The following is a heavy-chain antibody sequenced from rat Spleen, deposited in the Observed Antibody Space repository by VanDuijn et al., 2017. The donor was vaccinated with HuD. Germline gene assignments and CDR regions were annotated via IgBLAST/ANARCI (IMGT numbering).Heavy chain of an antibody. CDR3: ARDRPDGSYYPYVMDA. CDR1: GSSLTSYH. J-gene: IGHJ4*01. V-gene: IGHV2-32*01. Sequence: QVQLKETGPGLVQPSQTLSHTCTVSGSSLTSYHVHWVRQPPGKGLEWMGMMWYDGDTSYNSALKSRLSISRDTSKGQVFLKMNRLQTEDTATYYCARDRPDGSYYPYVMDAWGQGASVTVSS. D-gene: IGHD1-12*02. CDR2: MWYDGDT.